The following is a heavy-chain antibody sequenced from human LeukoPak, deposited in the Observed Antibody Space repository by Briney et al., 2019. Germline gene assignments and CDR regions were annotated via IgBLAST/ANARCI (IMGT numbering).Heavy chain of an antibody. J-gene: IGHJ4*02. D-gene: IGHD2-2*02. V-gene: IGHV3-30*18. Sequence: PGGSLRLSCAASGFTFSSYGMHWVRQAPGKGLEWVAVISYDGSSKYYADSVKGRFTISRDNSKNTLYLQMNSLRAEDTAVYYCAKDGGYCSSTSCYTAYYFDYWGQGTLVTVSS. CDR2: ISYDGSSK. CDR1: GFTFSSYG. CDR3: AKDGGYCSSTSCYTAYYFDY.